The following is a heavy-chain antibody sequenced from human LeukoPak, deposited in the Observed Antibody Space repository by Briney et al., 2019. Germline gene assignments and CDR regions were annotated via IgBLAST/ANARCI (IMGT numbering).Heavy chain of an antibody. V-gene: IGHV1-69*06. Sequence: ASVKVSCKASGYTFINNWMHWVRQAPGQGLEWMGGIIPIFGTTNYAQKFQGRVTVTADKSTGAAYMELSSLRSDDTAVYYCARERHEYGAFDYWGQGTLVTVSS. J-gene: IGHJ4*02. CDR3: ARERHEYGAFDY. CDR1: GYTFINNW. CDR2: IIPIFGTT. D-gene: IGHD4-17*01.